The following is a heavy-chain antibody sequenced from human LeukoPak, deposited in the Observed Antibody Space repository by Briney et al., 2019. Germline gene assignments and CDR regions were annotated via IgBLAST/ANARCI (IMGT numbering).Heavy chain of an antibody. CDR1: GFTFSSYA. Sequence: GGSLRLSCAASGFTFSSYAMSWVRQAPGKGLEWVSAISGSGGSTYYADSVKGRFTISRDNSKNTLYLQMNSLRAEDTAVYYCAKAPRIVGATGSGSFDYWGQGTLVTVSS. J-gene: IGHJ4*02. CDR3: AKAPRIVGATGSGSFDY. CDR2: ISGSGGST. V-gene: IGHV3-23*01. D-gene: IGHD1-26*01.